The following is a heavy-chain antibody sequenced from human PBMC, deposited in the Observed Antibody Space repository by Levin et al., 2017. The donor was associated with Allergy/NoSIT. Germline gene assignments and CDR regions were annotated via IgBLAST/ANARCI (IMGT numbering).Heavy chain of an antibody. D-gene: IGHD6-13*01. Sequence: GGSLRLSCGASGFTFSSYAMHWVRQAPGKGLEWVAVISYDGSNKYYADSVKGRFTISRDNSKNTLYVQMNSLRAEDTAVYYCAREEQQLVYFDYWGQGTLVTVSS. V-gene: IGHV3-30-3*01. CDR3: AREEQQLVYFDY. CDR1: GFTFSSYA. CDR2: ISYDGSNK. J-gene: IGHJ4*02.